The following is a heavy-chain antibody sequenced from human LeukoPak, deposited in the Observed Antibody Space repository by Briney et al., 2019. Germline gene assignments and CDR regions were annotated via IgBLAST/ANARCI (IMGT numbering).Heavy chain of an antibody. J-gene: IGHJ4*02. D-gene: IGHD4-11*01. CDR3: ARPLLYSNFVVDY. Sequence: GASVKVSCKASGYTFTGYYMHWVRQAPGQGLEWMGWISPNSGGTNYAQKFQGRVTMTRDTSISTAYMELSRLRSDDTAVYCCARPLLYSNFVVDYWGQGTLVTVSS. CDR2: ISPNSGGT. V-gene: IGHV1-2*02. CDR1: GYTFTGYY.